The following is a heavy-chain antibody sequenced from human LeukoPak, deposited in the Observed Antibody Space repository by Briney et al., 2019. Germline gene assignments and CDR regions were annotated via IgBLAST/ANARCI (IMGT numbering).Heavy chain of an antibody. J-gene: IGHJ4*02. Sequence: PGGSLRLSCAASGFTFSSYGMHWVRQAPGKGLEWVAVTSYDGSNKYYADSVKGRFTISRDNSKNTLYLQMNSLRAEDTAVYYCAKDKATYSGYAYYFDYWGQGTLVTVSS. CDR3: AKDKATYSGYAYYFDY. CDR1: GFTFSSYG. V-gene: IGHV3-30*18. CDR2: TSYDGSNK. D-gene: IGHD5-12*01.